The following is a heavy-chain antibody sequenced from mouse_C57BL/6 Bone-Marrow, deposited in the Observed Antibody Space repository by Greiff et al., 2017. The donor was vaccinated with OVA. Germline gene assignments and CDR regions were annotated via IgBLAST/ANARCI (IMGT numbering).Heavy chain of an antibody. CDR2: ILPGSGST. Sequence: QVQLQQSGAELMKPGASVKLSCKATGYTFTGYWIEWVKQRPGHGLEWIGEILPGSGSTNYNEKFKGKATVTADTSSNTAYMQLSSQTTEDSAIYYCARLGDYGSSYVLIAYWGQGTLVTVSA. D-gene: IGHD1-1*01. CDR1: GYTFTGYW. J-gene: IGHJ3*01. V-gene: IGHV1-9*01. CDR3: ARLGDYGSSYVLIAY.